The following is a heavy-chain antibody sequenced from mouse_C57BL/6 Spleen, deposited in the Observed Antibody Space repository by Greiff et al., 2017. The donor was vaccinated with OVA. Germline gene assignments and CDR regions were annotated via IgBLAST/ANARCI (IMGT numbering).Heavy chain of an antibody. D-gene: IGHD3-3*01. V-gene: IGHV1-4*01. J-gene: IGHJ2*01. CDR3: AREGDSTLDY. CDR2: INPSSGYT. Sequence: LQESGAELARPGASVKMSCKASGYTFTSYTMHWVKQRPGQGLEWIGYINPSSGYTKYNQKFKDKATLTADKSSSTAYMQLSSLTSEDSAVYYCAREGDSTLDYWGQGTTLTVSS. CDR1: GYTFTSYT.